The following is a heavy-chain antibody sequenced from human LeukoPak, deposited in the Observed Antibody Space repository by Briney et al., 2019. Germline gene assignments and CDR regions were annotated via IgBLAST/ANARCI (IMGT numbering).Heavy chain of an antibody. CDR1: GYTFTGYY. V-gene: IGHV1-2*02. J-gene: IGHJ6*03. CDR2: INPNSGGT. Sequence: GASVKVSCKASGYTFTGYYMHWVRQAPGQGLEWMGWINPNSGGTNYAQKFQGRATMTRDTSISTAYMELSRLRSDDTAVYYCARDKGRYYYYYMDVWGKGTTVTVSS. CDR3: ARDKGRYYYYYMDV.